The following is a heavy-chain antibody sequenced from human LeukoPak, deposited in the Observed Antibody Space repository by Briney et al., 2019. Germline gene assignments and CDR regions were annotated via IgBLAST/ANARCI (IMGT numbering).Heavy chain of an antibody. V-gene: IGHV4-34*01. D-gene: IGHD3-10*01. Sequence: PSETLSLTCAVYGGSFSGYYWSWIRQPPGKGLEWIGEINHSGSTNYNPSLKSRVTISVDTSKNQFSLKLSSVTAADTAVYYCARGKRIVAYYYGSGSYYFDYWGQGTLVTVSS. J-gene: IGHJ4*02. CDR1: GGSFSGYY. CDR2: INHSGST. CDR3: ARGKRIVAYYYGSGSYYFDY.